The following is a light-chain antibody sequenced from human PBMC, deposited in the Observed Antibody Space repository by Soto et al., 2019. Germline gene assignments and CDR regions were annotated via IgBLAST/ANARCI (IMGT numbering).Light chain of an antibody. J-gene: IGKJ1*01. CDR3: LQHNSYPRT. CDR1: QGIRNG. Sequence: DIQMTQSPSSLSSSVGDRVTITFRASQGIRNGLGWYQQKPGRAPKRLIYAASSLQSGAPSRFSGSGSGTEFTLTISSLQPEDFATYYCLQHNSYPRTFGQGTKVDIK. CDR2: AAS. V-gene: IGKV1-17*01.